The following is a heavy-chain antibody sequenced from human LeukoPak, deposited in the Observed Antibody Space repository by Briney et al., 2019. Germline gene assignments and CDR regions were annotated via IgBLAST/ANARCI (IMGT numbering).Heavy chain of an antibody. J-gene: IGHJ4*02. Sequence: PGGSLRLSCAASGSTFTSYWMRLGRQAPGKGLEWVATMAQDGSEKYYVDSVKGRFTISRDNAKNSLYLQMNSLRVEDTDVYYSARGPYDYWGQGTLVTVSS. V-gene: IGHV3-7*05. CDR2: MAQDGSEK. CDR3: ARGPYDY. CDR1: GSTFTSYW.